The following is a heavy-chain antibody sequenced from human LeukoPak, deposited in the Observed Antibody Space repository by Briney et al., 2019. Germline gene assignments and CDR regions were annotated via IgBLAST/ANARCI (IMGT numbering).Heavy chain of an antibody. J-gene: IGHJ3*02. CDR1: GYSFTSYW. V-gene: IGHV5-51*01. CDR2: IYPGDSDT. Sequence: GESLKISCKGSGYSFTSYWIGWVRQMPGKGLEWLGIIYPGDSDTRYSPSFQGQVTISANKSISTAYLQWSSLKASDTAMYYCARQVVPAAHDAFDIWGQGTMVTVSS. D-gene: IGHD2-2*01. CDR3: ARQVVPAAHDAFDI.